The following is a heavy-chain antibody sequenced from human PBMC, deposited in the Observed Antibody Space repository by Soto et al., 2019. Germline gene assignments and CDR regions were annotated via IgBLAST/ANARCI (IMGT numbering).Heavy chain of an antibody. D-gene: IGHD3-9*01. Sequence: SETLSLTCSVSGGSISGHYWGWIRQSPGKGLEWIGYFYYSGSTYYNPSLKSRVTISVDTSKNQFSLKLSSVTAADTAVYYCAAVKYYDILTGYYRDYWRQRTLVTVPQ. CDR2: FYYSGST. J-gene: IGHJ4*02. CDR1: GGSISGHY. V-gene: IGHV4-59*06. CDR3: AAVKYYDILTGYYRDY.